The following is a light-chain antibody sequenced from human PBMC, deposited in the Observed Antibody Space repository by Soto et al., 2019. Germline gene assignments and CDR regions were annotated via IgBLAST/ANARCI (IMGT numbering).Light chain of an antibody. CDR2: GAS. CDR1: QGISSC. V-gene: IGKV1-12*01. Sequence: IKRSPAPLSVSVGGRVTITCRASQGISSCLAWYQQKPGQAPRLLIYGASSMESGIPSRFSGSGSGTDFILILTSPQSEYFACSYGHSPTSYSGTYGRGTRLEIK. CDR3: HSPTSYSGT. J-gene: IGKJ5*01.